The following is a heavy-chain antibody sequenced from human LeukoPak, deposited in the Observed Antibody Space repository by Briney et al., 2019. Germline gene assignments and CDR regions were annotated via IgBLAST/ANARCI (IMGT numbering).Heavy chain of an antibody. CDR3: AKDGPLQRLPWH. CDR1: GFTFSSYG. Sequence: GGSLRLSCAASGFTFSSYGMHWVRQAPGKGLEWVAVISYDGSNKYYADSVKGRFTISRDNSKNTLYLQMNSLRAEDTAVYYCAKDGPLQRLPWHWGQGTLVTVSS. D-gene: IGHD2-2*01. V-gene: IGHV3-30*18. CDR2: ISYDGSNK. J-gene: IGHJ1*01.